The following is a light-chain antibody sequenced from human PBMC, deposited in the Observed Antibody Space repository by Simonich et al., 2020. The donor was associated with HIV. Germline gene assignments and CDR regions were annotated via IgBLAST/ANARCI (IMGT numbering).Light chain of an antibody. V-gene: IGKV4-1*01. CDR2: WAS. CDR3: QQYYSTPLT. CDR1: QSVLYSSNNKNY. Sequence: DIVMTQSPDSLAVSLGERATIKCKSSQSVLYSSNNKNYLAWYQQKPGQPPKLLIYWASTREFGVPDRFSGSGSGTDFTLTISSLQAEDVAVYYCQQYYSTPLTFGGGTKVEIK. J-gene: IGKJ4*01.